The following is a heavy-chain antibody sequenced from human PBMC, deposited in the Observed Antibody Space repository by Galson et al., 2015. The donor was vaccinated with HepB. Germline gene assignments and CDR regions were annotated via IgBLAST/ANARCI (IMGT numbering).Heavy chain of an antibody. D-gene: IGHD2-2*01. CDR1: GGSMNGYY. J-gene: IGHJ4*02. V-gene: IGHV4-59*01. CDR3: ARVDLRCTSTSCYEVSFDY. CDR2: IYYSGNT. Sequence: SETLSLTCTVSGGSMNGYYWSWIRQSPGKGLEWIGNIYYSGNTNYSPSLKSRVTMSVDTSKNQFSLKLRSVTAADTAVYFCARVDLRCTSTSCYEVSFDYWGQGTLVTVSS.